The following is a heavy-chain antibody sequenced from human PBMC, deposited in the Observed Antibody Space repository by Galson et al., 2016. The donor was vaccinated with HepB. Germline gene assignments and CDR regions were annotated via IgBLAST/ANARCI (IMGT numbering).Heavy chain of an antibody. D-gene: IGHD1-14*01. CDR3: ASGKYGPAY. Sequence: SLRLSCAASGFTFSSSWLYWVRQAPGKGLEWVANIKQDGREKYQVDSGKGRFSISRDNAKNSLYPQMNSLRAADTPVSYCASGKYGPAYWGHGTLVNVSS. J-gene: IGHJ4*01. CDR2: IKQDGREK. V-gene: IGHV3-7*02. CDR1: GFTFSSSW.